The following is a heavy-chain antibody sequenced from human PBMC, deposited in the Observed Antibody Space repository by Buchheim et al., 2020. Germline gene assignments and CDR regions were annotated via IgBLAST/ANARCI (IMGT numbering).Heavy chain of an antibody. V-gene: IGHV3-13*04. D-gene: IGHD3-10*01. J-gene: IGHJ4*02. Sequence: EVQLVESGGGLVQPGGSLRLSCAASGFTFSSYDMHWVRQATGKGLEWVSAIGTAVDTYYPVSVKGRFTISRENANTSLYLQMNSLRAGDTAVYYCARVRGSGVLDYWGQGTL. CDR3: ARVRGSGVLDY. CDR1: GFTFSSYD. CDR2: IGTAVDT.